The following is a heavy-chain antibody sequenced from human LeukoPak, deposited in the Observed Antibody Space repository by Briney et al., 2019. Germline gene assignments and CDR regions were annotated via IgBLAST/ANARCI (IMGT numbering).Heavy chain of an antibody. V-gene: IGHV3-9*01. CDR2: ISWNSGSI. CDR1: GFTFDDYA. CDR3: AKAGYPPGPEISYYFDY. Sequence: QAGGSLRLSCAASGFTFDDYAMHWVRQAPGKGLEWVSGISWNSGSIGYADSVKGRFTISRDNAKNSLYLQMNSLRAEDTALYYCAKAGYPPGPEISYYFDYWGQGTLVSVYS. D-gene: IGHD6-13*01. J-gene: IGHJ4*02.